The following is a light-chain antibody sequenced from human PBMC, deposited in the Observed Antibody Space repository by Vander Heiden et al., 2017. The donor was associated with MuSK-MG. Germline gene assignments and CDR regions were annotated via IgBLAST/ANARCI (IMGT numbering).Light chain of an antibody. Sequence: VLTRSPGTLSFSPGVCATLSSTASQRVSSNYLDWYQQKPGQAPRLLIYGASSRETGIPDRFSGSGSGTDFTLTISRLEPEDIAVYYCQQYGSSKFTFGHGTKVEIK. J-gene: IGKJ3*01. CDR2: GAS. V-gene: IGKV3-20*01. CDR3: QQYGSSKFT. CDR1: QRVSSNY.